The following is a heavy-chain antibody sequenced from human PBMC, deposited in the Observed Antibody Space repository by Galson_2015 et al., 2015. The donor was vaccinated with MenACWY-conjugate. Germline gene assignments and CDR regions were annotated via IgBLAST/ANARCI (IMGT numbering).Heavy chain of an antibody. D-gene: IGHD6-6*01. V-gene: IGHV4-39*07. CDR3: ARDRYPEYSSSFPLPHYYYYYGMDV. CDR2: IYYSGST. CDR1: GGSISSSSYY. J-gene: IGHJ6*02. Sequence: SETLSLTCTVSGGSISSSSYYWGWIRQPPGKGLEWIGSIYYSGSTYYNPSLKSRVTISVDTSKNQFSLKLSSVTAADTAVYYCARDRYPEYSSSFPLPHYYYYYGMDVWGQGTTVTVSS.